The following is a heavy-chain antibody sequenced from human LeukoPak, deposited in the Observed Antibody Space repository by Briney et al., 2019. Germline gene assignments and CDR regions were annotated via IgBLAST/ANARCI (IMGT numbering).Heavy chain of an antibody. CDR1: GYSFTGYY. D-gene: IGHD4-17*01. CDR3: ARGDYGDYNWFDP. J-gene: IGHJ5*02. CDR2: ISAYNGNT. Sequence: ASVKVSCKASGYSFTGYYMHWVRQAPGQGLEWMGWISAYNGNTNYAQKLQGRVTMTTDTSTSTAYMELRSLRSDDTAVYYCARGDYGDYNWFDPWGQGTLVTVSS. V-gene: IGHV1-18*04.